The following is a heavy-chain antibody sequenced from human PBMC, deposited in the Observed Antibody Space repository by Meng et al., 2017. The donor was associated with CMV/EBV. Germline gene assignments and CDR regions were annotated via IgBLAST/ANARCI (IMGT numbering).Heavy chain of an antibody. V-gene: IGHV3-33*01. CDR2: IWYDGSNK. J-gene: IGHJ3*01. Sequence: GESLKISCAASGFTFSSYGMHWVRQAPGKGLEWVAVIWYDGSNKYYADSVKGRFTISRDNSKNTLYLQMNSLRAEDTAVYYCVRGDMPAAVLGSFDLWGQGTMVTVSS. D-gene: IGHD2-2*02. CDR3: VRGDMPAAVLGSFDL. CDR1: GFTFSSYG.